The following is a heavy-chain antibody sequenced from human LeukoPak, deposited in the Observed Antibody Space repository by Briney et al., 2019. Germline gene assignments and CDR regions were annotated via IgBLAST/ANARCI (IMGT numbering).Heavy chain of an antibody. CDR3: AKDRAMIVVVMGGDY. CDR1: GFTFSSYA. D-gene: IGHD3-22*01. CDR2: ISGRGGST. V-gene: IGHV3-23*01. Sequence: GGSLRLSCAASGFTFSSYAMSWVRQAPGKGLEWVSAISGRGGSTYYADSVKGRFTISRDNSKNTLYLQMNSLRAEDTAVYYCAKDRAMIVVVMGGDYWGQGTLVTVSS. J-gene: IGHJ4*02.